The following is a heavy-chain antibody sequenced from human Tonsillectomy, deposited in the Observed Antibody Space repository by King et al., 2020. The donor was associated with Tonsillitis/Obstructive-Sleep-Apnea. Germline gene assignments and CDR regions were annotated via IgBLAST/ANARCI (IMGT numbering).Heavy chain of an antibody. D-gene: IGHD2-2*01. CDR3: ARSSLPSSGPPAIYYFYYMDA. J-gene: IGHJ6*03. CDR2: IVPIFGTA. CDR1: GGPFSSYA. Sequence: VKLVQSGAEVKKPGSSVKVSCKASGGPFSSYAIRWVRQAPGHGLEWIGGIVPIFGTAHYAQKFQGRVTITADEYTTTASMELRNLRSHDTAVYFCARSSLPSSGPPAIYYFYYMDAWGTGTTVTVSS. V-gene: IGHV1-69*01.